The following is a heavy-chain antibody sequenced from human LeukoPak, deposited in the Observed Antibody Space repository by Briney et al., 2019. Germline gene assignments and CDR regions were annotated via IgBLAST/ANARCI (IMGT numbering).Heavy chain of an antibody. J-gene: IGHJ4*02. CDR3: ASWDTYYYDSSGYYGY. CDR2: IIPIFGTA. D-gene: IGHD3-22*01. Sequence: SVKVSCKASGYTFTSYGISWVRQAPGQGLEWMGGIIPIFGTANYAQKFQGRVTITADKSTSTAYMELSSLRSEDTAVYYCASWDTYYYDSSGYYGYWGQGTLVTVSS. CDR1: GYTFTSYG. V-gene: IGHV1-69*06.